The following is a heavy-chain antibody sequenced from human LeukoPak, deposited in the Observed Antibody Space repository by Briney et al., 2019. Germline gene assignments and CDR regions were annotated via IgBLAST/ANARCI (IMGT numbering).Heavy chain of an antibody. V-gene: IGHV1-69*01. D-gene: IGHD3-10*01. CDR2: IIPIFGTA. CDR1: GGTFSSYA. Sequence: SVKVSCKASGGTFSSYAISWVRQAPGQGLEWMGGIIPIFGTANYAQKFQGSVTITADDSTSTAYMELSSLRSEDPAVYYCARVGRINMVRGVISGAFDIWGQGTMVAVSS. CDR3: ARVGRINMVRGVISGAFDI. J-gene: IGHJ3*02.